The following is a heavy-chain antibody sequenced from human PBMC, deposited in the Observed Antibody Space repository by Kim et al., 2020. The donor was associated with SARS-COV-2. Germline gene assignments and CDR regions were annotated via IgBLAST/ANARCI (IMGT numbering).Heavy chain of an antibody. CDR1: GGSISSSSYY. J-gene: IGHJ4*02. D-gene: IGHD3-22*01. Sequence: SETLSLTCTVSGGSISSSSYYWGWIRQPPGKGLEWIGSIYYSGSTYYNPSLKSRVTISVDTSKNQFSLKLSSVTAADTAVYYCARRDYYYDSSGYPYAEYIFDYWGQGTLVTVSS. CDR2: IYYSGST. CDR3: ARRDYYYDSSGYPYAEYIFDY. V-gene: IGHV4-39*01.